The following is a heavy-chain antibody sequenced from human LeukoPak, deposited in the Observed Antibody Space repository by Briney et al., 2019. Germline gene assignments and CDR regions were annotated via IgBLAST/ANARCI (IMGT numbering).Heavy chain of an antibody. CDR3: ARVPGRFLEWLSFDY. Sequence: PSETLSLTCTVSGGSISGYYWSWIRQPPGKGLEWLGYIYYSGSTNYNPSLKSRVTISVDTSKNQFSLKLSSVTAADTAVYYCARVPGRFLEWLSFDYWGQGTLVTVSS. D-gene: IGHD3-3*01. V-gene: IGHV4-59*01. CDR1: GGSISGYY. J-gene: IGHJ4*02. CDR2: IYYSGST.